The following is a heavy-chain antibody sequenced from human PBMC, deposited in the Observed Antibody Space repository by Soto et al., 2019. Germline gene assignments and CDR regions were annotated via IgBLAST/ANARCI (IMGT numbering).Heavy chain of an antibody. CDR3: ATGWFVELLFRSNFDY. CDR1: GGTFSSYT. CDR2: IIPILGIA. V-gene: IGHV1-69*02. Sequence: QVQLVQSGAEVKKPGSSVKVSCKASGGTFSSYTISWVRQAPGQGLEWMGRIIPILGIANYAQKFQGRVTITADKSTSTAYMELSSLRSEDTAVYYCATGWFVELLFRSNFDYWCQGTLVTVSS. D-gene: IGHD3-10*01. J-gene: IGHJ4*02.